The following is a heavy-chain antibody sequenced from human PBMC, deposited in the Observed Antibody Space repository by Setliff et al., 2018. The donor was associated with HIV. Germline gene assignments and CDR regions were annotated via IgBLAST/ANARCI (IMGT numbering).Heavy chain of an antibody. V-gene: IGHV3-15*01. CDR2: LKSNAEGGTA. Sequence: PGGSLRLSCAGSGFTFSNAWMSWIRQAPGKGLEWVARLKSNAEGGTADYAAPVRRRFTISRDDSKNTPYLLMNSLKVEDTAVYYCTTLLSGVGTDVFDIWGQGTMVTVSS. D-gene: IGHD2-15*01. CDR1: GFTFSNAW. J-gene: IGHJ3*02. CDR3: TTLLSGVGTDVFDI.